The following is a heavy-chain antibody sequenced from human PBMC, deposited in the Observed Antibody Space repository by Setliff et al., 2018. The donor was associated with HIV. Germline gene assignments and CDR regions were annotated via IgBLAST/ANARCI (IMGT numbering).Heavy chain of an antibody. D-gene: IGHD3-22*01. Sequence: SETLSLTCTVSGGSLSSGDYYWGWIRQPPGMALEWIGYIYYSGSTYYKPSLKSRLTMSVETSKNHFSLNLMSVTAADTAVYYCAREHHYYDSSGSRRYFDLWGRGTLVTVSS. V-gene: IGHV4-30-4*08. CDR3: AREHHYYDSSGSRRYFDL. CDR2: IYYSGST. J-gene: IGHJ2*01. CDR1: GGSLSSGDYY.